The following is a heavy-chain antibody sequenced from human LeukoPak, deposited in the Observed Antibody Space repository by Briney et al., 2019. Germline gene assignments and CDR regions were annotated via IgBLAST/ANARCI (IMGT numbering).Heavy chain of an antibody. CDR3: VKHGSGWSFDY. Sequence: SETLSLTCTVSSASISNYYWGWIRQSPGKGLEWIGYIQNTGDTTYNPSLKSRVSISKDTSNNQFSLQLRSVTAADTAVYYCVKHGSGWSFDYWGQGTLVTVSS. V-gene: IGHV4-59*01. CDR2: IQNTGDT. CDR1: SASISNYY. D-gene: IGHD6-19*01. J-gene: IGHJ4*02.